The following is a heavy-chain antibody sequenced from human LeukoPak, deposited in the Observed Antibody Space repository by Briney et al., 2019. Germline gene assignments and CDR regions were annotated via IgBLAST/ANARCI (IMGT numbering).Heavy chain of an antibody. Sequence: GASVKVSCKASGYTFTSYYMHWVRQAPGQGLEWMGIINPSGGSTSYAQKFQGRVTMTRDTSTSTVYMELSSLRSEDTAVYYCAREGKFGVVIYDAFDIWGQGTMVTVSS. D-gene: IGHD3-3*01. CDR3: AREGKFGVVIYDAFDI. J-gene: IGHJ3*02. CDR1: GYTFTSYY. CDR2: INPSGGST. V-gene: IGHV1-46*01.